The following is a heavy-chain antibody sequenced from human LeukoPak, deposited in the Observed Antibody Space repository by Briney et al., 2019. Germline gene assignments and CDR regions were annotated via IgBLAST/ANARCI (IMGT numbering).Heavy chain of an antibody. D-gene: IGHD3-22*01. Sequence: GGSLRLSCAASGFTFSSYAMSWVRQAPGKGLEWLGRIKRETDGGTIDYAAPVKGRFTISRDDSRNTLYLQMDSLKIEDTAVYYCTTDRYYDNSELQFQHWGQDTLVTVSS. CDR2: IKRETDGGTI. J-gene: IGHJ1*01. CDR1: GFTFSSYA. V-gene: IGHV3-15*01. CDR3: TTDRYYDNSELQFQH.